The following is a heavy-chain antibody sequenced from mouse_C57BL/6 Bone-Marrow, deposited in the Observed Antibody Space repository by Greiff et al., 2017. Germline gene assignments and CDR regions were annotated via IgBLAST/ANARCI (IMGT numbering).Heavy chain of an antibody. CDR2: IYPRSGNT. CDR3: ARGEYGSSYPFAY. V-gene: IGHV1-81*01. J-gene: IGHJ3*01. D-gene: IGHD1-1*01. Sequence: VKLMESGAELARPGASVKLSCKASGYTFTSYGISWVKQRTGQGLEWIGEIYPRSGNTYYNEKFKGKATLTADKSSSTAYMELRSLTSEDSAVYSCARGEYGSSYPFAYWGQGTLVTVSA. CDR1: GYTFTSYG.